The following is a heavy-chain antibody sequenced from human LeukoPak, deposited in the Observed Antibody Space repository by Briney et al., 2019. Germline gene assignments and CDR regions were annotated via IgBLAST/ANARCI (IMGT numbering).Heavy chain of an antibody. J-gene: IGHJ4*02. V-gene: IGHV1-69*05. CDR2: IIPIFGTA. CDR3: ARDAYSGAPFDY. Sequence: GASVKVSCKASGGTFSSYAISRVRQAPGQGLEWMGRIIPIFGTANYAQKFQGRVTITTDESTSTAYMELSSLRSEDTAVYYCARDAYSGAPFDYWGQGTLVTVSS. CDR1: GGTFSSYA. D-gene: IGHD1-26*01.